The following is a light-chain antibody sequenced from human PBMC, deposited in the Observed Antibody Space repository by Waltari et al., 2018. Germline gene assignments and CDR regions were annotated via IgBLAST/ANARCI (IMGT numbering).Light chain of an antibody. Sequence: EIVLTQSPATLSLSPGERATLSCRASQSVSSYLAWYQQKPGQAPRLLIYDASNRATGIPARFSGSGSGTDFTLTVSSLKAEDVAIYYCQQYYGVPITFGQGTRLETK. CDR2: DAS. CDR3: QQYYGVPIT. CDR1: QSVSSY. J-gene: IGKJ5*01. V-gene: IGKV3-11*01.